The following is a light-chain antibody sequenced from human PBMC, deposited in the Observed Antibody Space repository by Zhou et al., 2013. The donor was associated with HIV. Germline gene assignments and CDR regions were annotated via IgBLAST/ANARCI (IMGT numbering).Light chain of an antibody. CDR1: QSISSN. CDR3: QQRHNWPPIT. J-gene: IGKJ4*01. CDR2: AAS. Sequence: EIVMTQSPATLSVSPGERATLSCRASQSISSNLAWYQQRPGQAPRLLIYAASRRATGVPARFSGSGSGTDFTLTISSLEPEDFAVYYCQQRHNWPPITFGAGTKVEIK. V-gene: IGKV3D-15*01.